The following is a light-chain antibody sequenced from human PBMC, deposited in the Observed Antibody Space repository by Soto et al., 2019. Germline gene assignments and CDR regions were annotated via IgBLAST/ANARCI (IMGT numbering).Light chain of an antibody. Sequence: DIQMTQSPSSLSASVGDRVTITCQASQDISNYLNWYQQKPGKAPKLLIYDASNLETGVPSRFSGSGSGTDFTFTIISLQPEGIATYYCQQYDNRPYSCGQGTKREIK. V-gene: IGKV1-33*01. CDR2: DAS. J-gene: IGKJ2*01. CDR3: QQYDNRPYS. CDR1: QDISNY.